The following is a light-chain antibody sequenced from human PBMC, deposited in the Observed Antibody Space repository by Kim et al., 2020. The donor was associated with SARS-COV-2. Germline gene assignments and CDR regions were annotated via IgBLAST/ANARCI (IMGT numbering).Light chain of an antibody. CDR1: SSNIGVNS. CDR3: AAWDDSLSAWV. V-gene: IGLV1-47*01. J-gene: IGLJ3*02. CDR2: GNS. Sequence: QSVLTQPPSASGTPGQRVTISCSGSSSNIGVNSVYWFQQLPGTAPKLLIYGNSQRPSGVPDRFSASKSGTSASLAVSGLRSDDEADFYCAAWDDSLSAWVFGGGTHLTVL.